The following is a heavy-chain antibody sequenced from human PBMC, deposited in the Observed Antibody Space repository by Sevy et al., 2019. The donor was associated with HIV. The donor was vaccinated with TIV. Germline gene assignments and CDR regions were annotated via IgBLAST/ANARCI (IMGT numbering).Heavy chain of an antibody. D-gene: IGHD3-16*02. CDR1: GFMFNTYS. V-gene: IGHV3-48*01. Sequence: GGSLRLSCAASGFMFNTYSMNWVRQAPGTGLEWLSYINSGSGARSYADSVKGRFTISRDNAKNSLYLQMNSLRAEDTAVYYCVRTVSGTFRYDDYWGQGTLVTVSS. J-gene: IGHJ4*02. CDR2: INSGSGAR. CDR3: VRTVSGTFRYDDY.